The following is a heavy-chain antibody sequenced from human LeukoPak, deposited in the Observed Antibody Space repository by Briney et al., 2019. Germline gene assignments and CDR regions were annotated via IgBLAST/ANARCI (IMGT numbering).Heavy chain of an antibody. CDR1: GFTFGKAW. J-gene: IGHJ1*01. CDR2: IKSKTDGGTT. CDR3: TASLQY. V-gene: IGHV3-15*01. Sequence: GGSLRLSCAASGFTFGKAWMSWVRQAPGKGLEWVGRIKSKTDGGTTDYAAPVKGRFTFSRDDSKNTLFLQMNSLKIEGTGVYYCTASLQYWGQGTLVTVAS.